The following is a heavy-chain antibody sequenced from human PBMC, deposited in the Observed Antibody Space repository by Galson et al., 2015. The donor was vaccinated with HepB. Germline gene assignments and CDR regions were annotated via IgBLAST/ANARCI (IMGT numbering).Heavy chain of an antibody. CDR3: ARAFGGAAGSDFDY. V-gene: IGHV1-69*04. CDR2: IIPILGIA. J-gene: IGHJ4*02. D-gene: IGHD6-13*01. Sequence: SVKVSCKASGGTFSSYAISWVRQAPGQGLEWMGRIIPILGIANYAQKFQGRVTITADKSTSTAYMELSSLRSEDTAVYYCARAFGGAAGSDFDYWGQGTLVTVSS. CDR1: GGTFSSYA.